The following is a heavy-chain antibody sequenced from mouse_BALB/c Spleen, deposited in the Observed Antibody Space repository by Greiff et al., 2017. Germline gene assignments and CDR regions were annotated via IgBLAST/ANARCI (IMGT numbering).Heavy chain of an antibody. CDR2: ISSGSSTI. V-gene: IGHV5-17*02. D-gene: IGHD2-14*01. Sequence: EVQRVESGGGLVQPGGSRKLSCAASGFTFSSFGMHWVRQAPEKGLEWVAYISSGSSTIYYADTVKGRFTISRDNPKNTLFLQMTSLRSEDTAMYYCARSCYRYDYAMDYWGQGTSVTVSS. CDR3: ARSCYRYDYAMDY. J-gene: IGHJ4*01. CDR1: GFTFSSFG.